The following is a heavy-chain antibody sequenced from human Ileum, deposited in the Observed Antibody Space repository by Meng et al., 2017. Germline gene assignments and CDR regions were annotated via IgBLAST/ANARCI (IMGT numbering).Heavy chain of an antibody. D-gene: IGHD3-22*01. CDR3: ARGYYYDSSGYYYGSFGAFDI. Sequence: SVKVSCKASGGTFSSYAISWVRQAPGQGLEWMGGIIPIFGTANYAQKFQGRVTITTDESTSTAYMELSSLRSEDTAVYYCARGYYYDSSGYYYGSFGAFDIWGQGTMVTVSS. CDR2: IIPIFGTA. J-gene: IGHJ3*02. V-gene: IGHV1-69*05. CDR1: GGTFSSYA.